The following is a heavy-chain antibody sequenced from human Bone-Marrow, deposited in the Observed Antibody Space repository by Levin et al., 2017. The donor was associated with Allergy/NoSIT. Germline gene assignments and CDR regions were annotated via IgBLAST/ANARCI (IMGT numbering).Heavy chain of an antibody. CDR1: GASISNYY. CDR2: IYYSGGT. Sequence: ASETLSLTCTVSGASISNYYWNWIRQPPGKGLEWIGYIYYSGGTNYNPSLKSRVTISVDTSKNQFSLKVSSVTAADTAVYYCASPNYDILTGSHGSAFDSWGQGTMVTVSS. CDR3: ASPNYDILTGSHGSAFDS. V-gene: IGHV4-59*03. J-gene: IGHJ3*02. D-gene: IGHD3-9*01.